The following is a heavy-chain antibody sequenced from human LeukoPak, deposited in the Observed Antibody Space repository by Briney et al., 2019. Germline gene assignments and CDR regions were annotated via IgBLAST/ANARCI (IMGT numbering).Heavy chain of an antibody. J-gene: IGHJ3*02. D-gene: IGHD3-10*01. V-gene: IGHV3-7*01. CDR1: GFTFSSYW. CDR2: TKQDGSEK. CDR3: ARDLTRAYYYGSGSFGRAFDI. Sequence: GGSLRLSCAASGFTFSSYWMSWVRQAPGKGLEWVANTKQDGSEKYYVDSVKGRFTISRDNAKNSLYLQMNSLRAEDTAVYYCARDLTRAYYYGSGSFGRAFDIWGQGTMVTVSS.